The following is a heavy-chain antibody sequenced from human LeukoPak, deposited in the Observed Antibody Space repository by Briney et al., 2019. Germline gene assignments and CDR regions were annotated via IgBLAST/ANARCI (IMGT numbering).Heavy chain of an antibody. CDR1: GFTFSSYA. Sequence: GGSLRLSCAASGFTFSSYAMHWVRQAPGKGLEWVAVISYDGSNKYYADSVKGRFTISRDNAKNSLYLQMNSLRAEDTAVYYCARQVGNSGWSDFDYWGQGTLVTVSS. CDR3: ARQVGNSGWSDFDY. J-gene: IGHJ4*02. D-gene: IGHD6-19*01. CDR2: ISYDGSNK. V-gene: IGHV3-30-3*01.